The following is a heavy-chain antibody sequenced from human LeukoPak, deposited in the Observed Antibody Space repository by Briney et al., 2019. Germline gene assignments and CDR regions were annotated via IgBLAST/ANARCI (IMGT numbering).Heavy chain of an antibody. Sequence: GGSLRLSCAASGFTFSSYAMSWVRQAPGKGLEWVSAISGSGGSTYYADPVKGRFTISRDNSKNTLYLQMNSLRAEDTAVYYCAKLPTLYGDYPPTHFDYWGQGTLVTVSS. CDR1: GFTFSSYA. J-gene: IGHJ4*02. V-gene: IGHV3-23*01. D-gene: IGHD4-17*01. CDR2: ISGSGGST. CDR3: AKLPTLYGDYPPTHFDY.